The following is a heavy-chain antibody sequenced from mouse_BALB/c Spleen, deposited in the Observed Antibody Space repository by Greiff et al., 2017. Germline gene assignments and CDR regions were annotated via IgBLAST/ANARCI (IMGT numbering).Heavy chain of an antibody. CDR3: ARRDGNYRYYAMDY. CDR2: INPYNDGT. V-gene: IGHV1-14*01. D-gene: IGHD2-1*01. Sequence: VQLKESGPELVKPGASVKMSCKASGYTFTSYVMHWVKQKPGQGLEWIGYINPYNDGTKYNEKFKGKATLTSDKSSSTAYMELSSLTSEDSAVYYCARRDGNYRYYAMDYWGQGTSVTVSS. J-gene: IGHJ4*01. CDR1: GYTFTSYV.